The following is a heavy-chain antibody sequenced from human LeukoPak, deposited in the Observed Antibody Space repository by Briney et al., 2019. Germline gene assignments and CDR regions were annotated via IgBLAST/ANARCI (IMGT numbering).Heavy chain of an antibody. Sequence: SGGSLRLSCAASGFTVTTDHMSWVRQAPGKGLECVSIIYSDGSTSHADSVKGRFTISRDISKNTVHLQMNSLRAEDTAVCYCARVWELSFDYWGRGTLVTVSS. CDR3: ARVWELSFDY. D-gene: IGHD1-26*01. V-gene: IGHV3-53*01. CDR2: IYSDGST. CDR1: GFTVTTDH. J-gene: IGHJ4*02.